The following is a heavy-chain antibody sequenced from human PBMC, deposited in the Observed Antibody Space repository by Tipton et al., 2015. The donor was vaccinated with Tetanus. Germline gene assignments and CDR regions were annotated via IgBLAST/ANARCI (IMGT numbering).Heavy chain of an antibody. J-gene: IGHJ3*02. V-gene: IGHV4-34*01. CDR2: INHRGGI. D-gene: IGHD3-16*01. CDR3: ARTWGVWVTSIDAFDI. Sequence: TLSLTYAVSGESFSGFYWHWIRQSPGKGLEWIGEINHRGGIAYNPSLKSRATISVDTSKNQFSLNLTSVTAADTAVYYCARTWGVWVTSIDAFDIWGQGTKVAVSS. CDR1: GESFSGFY.